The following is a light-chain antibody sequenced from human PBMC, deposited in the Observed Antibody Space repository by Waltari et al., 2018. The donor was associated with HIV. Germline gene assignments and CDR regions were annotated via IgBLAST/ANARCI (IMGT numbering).Light chain of an antibody. CDR1: QSVTTK. CDR2: GAS. CDR3: LQSFTPPLT. V-gene: IGKV3-15*01. J-gene: IGKJ3*01. Sequence: EVVMTQSPATLSVSPGESATLSCRASQSVTTKLAWYQQKPGQAPRLLIYGASTRATGVPARFSGGGSGTEFTLTISGLQPEDFATYFCLQSFTPPLTFGPGTKLDIK.